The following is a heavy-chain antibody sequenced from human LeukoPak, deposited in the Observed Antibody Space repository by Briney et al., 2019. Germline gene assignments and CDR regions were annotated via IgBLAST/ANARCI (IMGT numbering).Heavy chain of an antibody. CDR2: VYYSGST. V-gene: IGHV4-59*12. Sequence: SETLSLTCTVSGGSISSYYWSWIRQPPGKGLEWIGYVYYSGSTYYNPSLKSRVTISVDTSKNQFSLKLSSVTAADTAVYYCARDTPGGYYYYMDVWGKGTTVTVSS. CDR1: GGSISSYY. CDR3: ARDTPGGYYYYMDV. D-gene: IGHD1-14*01. J-gene: IGHJ6*03.